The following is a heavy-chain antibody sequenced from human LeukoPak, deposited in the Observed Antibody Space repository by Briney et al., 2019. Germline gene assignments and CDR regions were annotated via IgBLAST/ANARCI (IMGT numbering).Heavy chain of an antibody. Sequence: GGSLRLSCAASGFTFRSYAMSWVRQAPGKGLEWVSTISGSGGSTYYADSVQGRFTISRDTSKNTLYLQMNSLRAEDTAIYFCAKIMATTGLVYWGQGTLVTVCS. J-gene: IGHJ4*02. CDR1: GFTFRSYA. V-gene: IGHV3-23*01. CDR2: ISGSGGST. CDR3: AKIMATTGLVY. D-gene: IGHD4-11*01.